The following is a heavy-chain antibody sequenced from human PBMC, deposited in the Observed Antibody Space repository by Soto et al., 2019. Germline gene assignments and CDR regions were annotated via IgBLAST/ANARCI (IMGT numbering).Heavy chain of an antibody. Sequence: QVQLVESGGGVVQPGRSLRLSCAASGFTFSSDGMHWVRQAPGKGLEWVAVIWYDGSNKYYADSVKGRFTISRDNSKNTLYLQMNSLRAEDTAVYYCARGACSGGSCYGPRRKFYYYGMDVWGQGTTVTVSS. CDR3: ARGACSGGSCYGPRRKFYYYGMDV. CDR1: GFTFSSDG. CDR2: IWYDGSNK. J-gene: IGHJ6*02. V-gene: IGHV3-33*01. D-gene: IGHD2-15*01.